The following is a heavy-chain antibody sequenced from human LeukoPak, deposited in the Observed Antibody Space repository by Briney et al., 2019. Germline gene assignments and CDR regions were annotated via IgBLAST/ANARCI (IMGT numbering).Heavy chain of an antibody. V-gene: IGHV1-46*01. CDR3: ARRHYYGSSGYYYS. CDR2: INPSGGIP. D-gene: IGHD3-22*01. Sequence: ASVKVSCKASGYTFTNYYIHWVRQAPGQGLEWMGIINPSGGIPSYAPNFQGRVTMSRDTSTNTVYMELSSLTSEDTAVYYCARRHYYGSSGYYYSWGQGTLVTVSS. J-gene: IGHJ4*02. CDR1: GYTFTNYY.